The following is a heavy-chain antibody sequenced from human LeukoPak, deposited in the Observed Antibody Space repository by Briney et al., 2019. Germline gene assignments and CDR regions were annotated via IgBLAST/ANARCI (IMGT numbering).Heavy chain of an antibody. V-gene: IGHV3-23*01. J-gene: IGHJ4*02. CDR2: IGGSGDFT. CDR1: GFTVSRSY. CDR3: AKADRGWGVITKD. D-gene: IGHD3-10*01. Sequence: GGSLRLSCAASGFTVSRSYMSWVRQAPGKGLEWVSAIGGSGDFTYYAEYVKGRFTISRDNSKKTLYPQMNSLRAEDTAVYYCAKADRGWGVITKDWGQGTLVTVSS.